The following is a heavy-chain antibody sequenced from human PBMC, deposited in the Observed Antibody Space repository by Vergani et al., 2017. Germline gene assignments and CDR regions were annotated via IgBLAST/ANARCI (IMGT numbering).Heavy chain of an antibody. CDR1: GFTFSSYA. D-gene: IGHD5-12*01. Sequence: VQLVESGGGLVQPGGSLRLSCAASGFTFSSYAMHWVRQAPGKGLEWVAVISYDGSNKYYADSVKGRFTISRDNSKNTLYLQMNSLRAEDTAVYYCARDRGSVIVATMPDYWGQGTLVTVSS. J-gene: IGHJ4*02. CDR3: ARDRGSVIVATMPDY. V-gene: IGHV3-30-3*01. CDR2: ISYDGSNK.